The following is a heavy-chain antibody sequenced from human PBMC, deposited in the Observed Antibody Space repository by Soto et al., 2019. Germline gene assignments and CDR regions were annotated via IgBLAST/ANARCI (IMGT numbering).Heavy chain of an antibody. D-gene: IGHD3-16*01. CDR2: IVPRFGSP. CDR1: GGTFSDFA. J-gene: IGHJ6*02. CDR3: ARDRIQLRLGKYSFNGVDV. V-gene: IGHV1-69*06. Sequence: QVQLVQSGAEMRKPGSSLWVSCKASGGTFSDFAFSWVRQAPGQGLEWMGGIVPRFGSPNYSQKFGGSVTISADTSTSTVYMEVSSVRFDDTAVYFCARDRIQLRLGKYSFNGVDVWGQGTTITVSS.